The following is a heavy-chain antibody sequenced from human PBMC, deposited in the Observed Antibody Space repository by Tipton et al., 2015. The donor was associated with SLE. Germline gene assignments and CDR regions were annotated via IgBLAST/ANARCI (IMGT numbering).Heavy chain of an antibody. Sequence: TLSLTCTVSGGSISSSTYYWGWIRQPPGKGLAWIGFIYHSGNTFYNPSLESRLTMSVDTSKNQFSLKLSSVTAADTAVYYCARVSGSHYWGAEYFQHWGQGTLVTVSS. V-gene: IGHV4-39*07. D-gene: IGHD1-26*01. J-gene: IGHJ1*01. CDR2: IYHSGNT. CDR3: ARVSGSHYWGAEYFQH. CDR1: GGSISSSTYY.